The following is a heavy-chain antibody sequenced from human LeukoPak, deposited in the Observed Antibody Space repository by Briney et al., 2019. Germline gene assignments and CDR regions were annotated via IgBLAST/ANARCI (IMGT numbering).Heavy chain of an antibody. CDR3: ARSLQYNNNNYFYYGVDV. CDR2: IYYSGST. D-gene: IGHD5-24*01. CDR1: GGSISSGGYY. Sequence: PPQTLSLTCTVSGGSISSGGYYWSWIRQHPGKGLEWIGYIYYSGSTYYNPSLKSRVTISVDTSKNQFSLKLSSVTAADTAVYFCARSLQYNNNNYFYYGVDVWGQGTTVTVSS. J-gene: IGHJ6*02. V-gene: IGHV4-31*03.